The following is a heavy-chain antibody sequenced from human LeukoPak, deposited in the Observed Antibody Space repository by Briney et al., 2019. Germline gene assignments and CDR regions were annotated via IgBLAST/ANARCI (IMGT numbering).Heavy chain of an antibody. V-gene: IGHV5-51*01. D-gene: IGHD3-10*01. Sequence: ESLKISCMGSGYRFTSYWIGWAGQMPGKGLEWMGIIYPGDSDTRYSPSFQGQVTISADKSISPAFLQWSSLKASDTAMYYCARSGEGSGSYYVDYWGQGTLVTVSS. CDR3: ARSGEGSGSYYVDY. CDR2: IYPGDSDT. J-gene: IGHJ4*02. CDR1: GYRFTSYW.